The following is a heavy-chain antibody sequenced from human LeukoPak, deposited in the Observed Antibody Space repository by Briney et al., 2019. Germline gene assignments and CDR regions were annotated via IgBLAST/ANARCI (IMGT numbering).Heavy chain of an antibody. CDR1: GLTFSSYG. CDR3: ARDRFGEFSLIKEVDY. V-gene: IGHV3-23*01. J-gene: IGHJ4*02. CDR2: ISHSGGST. Sequence: GGSLRLSCAASGLTFSSYGMSWVRQAPGKGLEWVSSISHSGGSTYYADSVMGRFTISRDNSKNTLYLQMNSLRSDDTAVYYCARDRFGEFSLIKEVDYWGQGTLVTVSS. D-gene: IGHD3-10*01.